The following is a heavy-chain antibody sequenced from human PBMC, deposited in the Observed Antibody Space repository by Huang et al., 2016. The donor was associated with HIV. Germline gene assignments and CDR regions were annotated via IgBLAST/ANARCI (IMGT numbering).Heavy chain of an antibody. CDR3: ARGGPRITVTGPLDS. CDR1: GGSFSGYY. V-gene: IGHV4-34*01. D-gene: IGHD6-19*01. J-gene: IGHJ4*02. CDR2: INHGGRT. Sequence: QVQIDQWGAGLLKPSETLSLTCAVYGGSFSGYYWNWIRQPPGKGLEWSGKINHGGRTNNNPALKSRVTILVDVSKKQFSLQLRSVTAADTAIYYCARGGPRITVTGPLDSWGPGALVSVSS.